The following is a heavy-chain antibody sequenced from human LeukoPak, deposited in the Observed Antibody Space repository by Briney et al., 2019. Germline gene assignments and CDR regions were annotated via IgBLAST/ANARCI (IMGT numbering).Heavy chain of an antibody. V-gene: IGHV4-31*03. J-gene: IGHJ4*02. CDR2: IYYSRST. CDR3: ARDPPSSGFDY. Sequence: SETLSLTCTVSGGSISSGGYYWSWIRQHPGKGLEWIGYIYYSRSTYYNPSLKSRVTISVDTSKNQFSLKLSSVTAADTAVYYCARDPPSSGFDYWGQGTLVTVSS. D-gene: IGHD6-19*01. CDR1: GGSISSGGYY.